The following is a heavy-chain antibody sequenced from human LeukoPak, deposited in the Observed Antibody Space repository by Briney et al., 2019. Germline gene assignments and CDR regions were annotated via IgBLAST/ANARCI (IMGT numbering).Heavy chain of an antibody. J-gene: IGHJ4*02. Sequence: SETLSLTCSVSGASTTSYYWNWIRQAPGKGLEWVGYIYSDGTTSYSPSLRSRVTISIDTSRNQFSLKLSSVTAADAAVYYCARDTRSYDTSGYYYFDYWGQGALVTVSS. V-gene: IGHV4-59*01. D-gene: IGHD3-22*01. CDR1: GASTTSYY. CDR3: ARDTRSYDTSGYYYFDY. CDR2: IYSDGTT.